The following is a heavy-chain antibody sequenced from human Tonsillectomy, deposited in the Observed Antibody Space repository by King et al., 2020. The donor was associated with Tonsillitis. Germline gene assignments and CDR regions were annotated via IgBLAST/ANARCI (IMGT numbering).Heavy chain of an antibody. CDR1: GFTFSSYG. Sequence: VQLVESGGGLVQPGGSLRLSCTASGFTFSSYGMSWVRQAPGKGLEWVSYISGSSNTIYYADSVKGRFTISRDNAKNSLYLQMKSLRAEDTALYYCARSFSSGSFDYYFDYWGQGSLVTVSS. J-gene: IGHJ4*02. D-gene: IGHD3-10*01. V-gene: IGHV3-48*01. CDR2: ISGSSNTI. CDR3: ARSFSSGSFDYYFDY.